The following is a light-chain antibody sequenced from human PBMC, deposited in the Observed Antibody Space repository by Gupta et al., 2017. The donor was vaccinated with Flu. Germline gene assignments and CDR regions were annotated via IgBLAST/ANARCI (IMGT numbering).Light chain of an antibody. CDR3: HLYNTCPPST. V-gene: IGKV3-15*01. Sequence: ATLSLSPGERATLSCRAIGRISTNIAWYQQKPGQPPRLLIYGASTRATGIPARFSGSGSGTDFTITISSLQSDDFAVYYCHLYNTCPPSTFGPGTRVDVK. J-gene: IGKJ3*01. CDR1: GRISTN. CDR2: GAS.